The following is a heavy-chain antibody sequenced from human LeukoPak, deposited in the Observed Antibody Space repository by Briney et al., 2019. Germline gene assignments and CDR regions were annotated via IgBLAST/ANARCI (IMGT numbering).Heavy chain of an antibody. V-gene: IGHV3-48*03. CDR3: ARETRGAFDY. J-gene: IGHJ4*02. Sequence: GESLRLSCVASGFTLSSYQMHWVRQAPGKGLEWVSYIANSGGTILYADSVKGRFTISRDDAKNSLCLQMNPLRVEDTAIYYCARETRGAFDYWGQGTLVTVSS. CDR1: GFTLSSYQ. D-gene: IGHD4/OR15-4a*01. CDR2: IANSGGTI.